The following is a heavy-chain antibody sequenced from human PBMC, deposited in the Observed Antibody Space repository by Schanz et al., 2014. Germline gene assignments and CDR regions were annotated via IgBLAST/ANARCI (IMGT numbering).Heavy chain of an antibody. CDR3: ARPSDSSWYMDV. CDR1: GFTFSTYA. V-gene: IGHV3-23*01. J-gene: IGHJ6*03. Sequence: EVQLLESGGGLVQPGGSLRLSCVASGFTFSTYAMSWVRQAPGKGLEWVSAINGNGGITYYADPVKGRFTISRDNAKNSLYLQMNSLRAEDTAVYYCARPSDSSWYMDVWGKGTTVTVSS. D-gene: IGHD2-21*02. CDR2: INGNGGIT.